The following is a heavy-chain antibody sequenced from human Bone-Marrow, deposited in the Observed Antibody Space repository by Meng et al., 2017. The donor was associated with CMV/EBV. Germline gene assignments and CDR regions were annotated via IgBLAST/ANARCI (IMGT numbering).Heavy chain of an antibody. CDR2: INHSGST. D-gene: IGHD2-2*01. CDR1: GGSFSGYY. J-gene: IGHJ4*02. CDR3: AGGGEYQLRLIDY. V-gene: IGHV4-34*01. Sequence: GSLRLSCAVYGGSFSGYYWSWIRQPPGKGLEWIGEINHSGSTNYNPSLKSRVTISEDTSKNQFSLKLSSVTAADTAVYYCAGGGEYQLRLIDYWGQGTLVTVSS.